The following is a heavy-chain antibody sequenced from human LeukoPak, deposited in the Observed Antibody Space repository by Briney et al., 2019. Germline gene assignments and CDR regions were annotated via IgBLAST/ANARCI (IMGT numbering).Heavy chain of an antibody. V-gene: IGHV3-49*03. CDR2: IRSKVYGETT. CDR3: SRVRRASTGYDYFDY. CDR1: GLTVSDYA. J-gene: IGHJ4*02. Sequence: GGSLRLSCTASGLTVSDYAMSWFRQAPGKGLEWVGFIRSKVYGETTEYAASVNGRFTISRDDSKSIAYLQMNSLKTEDTAVYYCSRVRRASTGYDYFDYWGQGTLVTVSS. D-gene: IGHD5-12*01.